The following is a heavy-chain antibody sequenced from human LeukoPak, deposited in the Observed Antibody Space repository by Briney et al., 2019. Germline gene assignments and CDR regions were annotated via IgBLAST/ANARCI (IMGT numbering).Heavy chain of an antibody. J-gene: IGHJ6*03. CDR3: ARDRGSGSYYYYYMDV. CDR1: GSTFTDYY. V-gene: IGHV1-2*02. D-gene: IGHD3-10*01. Sequence: GASVKVSCKASGSTFTDYYMHWVRQAPGQGLEWMGWINPNSGGTNFAQKFQGRVTMTRDTSISTAYMELNRLRSDDTAVYYCARDRGSGSYYYYYMDVWGKGTTVTISS. CDR2: INPNSGGT.